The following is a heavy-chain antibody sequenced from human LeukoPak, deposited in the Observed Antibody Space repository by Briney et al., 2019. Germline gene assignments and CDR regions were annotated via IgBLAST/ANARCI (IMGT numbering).Heavy chain of an antibody. V-gene: IGHV3-73*01. CDR3: AKYSSTWYPYYYGLDV. D-gene: IGHD6-13*01. CDR1: GFTFSGSA. CDR2: IRSKANSYAT. Sequence: PGGSLRLSCAASGFTFSGSAMHWVRQASGKGLEWVGRIRSKANSYATAYAASVKGRFTISRDDSKNTAYLQMNSLRAEDTAVYYCAKYSSTWYPYYYGLDVWGQGTTVTVSS. J-gene: IGHJ6*02.